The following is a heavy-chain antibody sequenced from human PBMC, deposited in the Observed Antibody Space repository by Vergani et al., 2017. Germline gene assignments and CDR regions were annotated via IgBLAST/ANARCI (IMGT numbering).Heavy chain of an antibody. V-gene: IGHV4-34*01. Sequence: QVQLQQWGAGLLKPSETLSLTSPLSSPSFSPFYCPLIRPPPRTRLYCFREINHSGSTNYNPSLKSRVTISVDTSKNQFSLKLSSVTAADTAVYYCATSHPRYCSSTSCYGSVYFQHWGQGTLVTVSS. CDR2: INHSGST. D-gene: IGHD2-2*01. J-gene: IGHJ1*01. CDR3: ATSHPRYCSSTSCYGSVYFQH. CDR1: SPSFSPFY.